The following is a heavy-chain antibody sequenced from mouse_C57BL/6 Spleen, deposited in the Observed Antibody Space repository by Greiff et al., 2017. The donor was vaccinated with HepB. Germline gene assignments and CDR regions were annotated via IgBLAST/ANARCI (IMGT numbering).Heavy chain of an antibody. J-gene: IGHJ4*01. V-gene: IGHV2-2*01. CDR2: IWSGGST. D-gene: IGHD2-4*01. CDR1: GFSLTSYG. CDR3: ASYDYDVYAMDC. Sequence: VMLVESGPGLVQPSQSLSITCTVSGFSLTSYGVHWVRQSPGKGLEWLGVIWSGGSTDYNAAFISRLSISKDNSKGQVFFKMNSLQADDTAIYYCASYDYDVYAMDCWGQGTSVTVSS.